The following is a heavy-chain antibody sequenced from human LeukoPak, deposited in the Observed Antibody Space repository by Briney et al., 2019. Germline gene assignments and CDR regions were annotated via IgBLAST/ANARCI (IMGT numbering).Heavy chain of an antibody. CDR3: ARGDFDWLLSLWDAFDI. V-gene: IGHV4-31*03. CDR1: GGSISSGGYY. Sequence: KSSETLSLTCTVSGGSISSGGYYWSWIRQHPGKGLEWIGYIYYSGSTYYNPSLKSRVTISVDTSKNQFSLKLSSVTAADTAVYFCARGDFDWLLSLWDAFDIWGQGTMVTASS. CDR2: IYYSGST. D-gene: IGHD3-9*01. J-gene: IGHJ3*02.